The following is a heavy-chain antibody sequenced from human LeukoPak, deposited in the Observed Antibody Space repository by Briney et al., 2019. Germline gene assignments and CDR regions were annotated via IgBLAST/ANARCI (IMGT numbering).Heavy chain of an antibody. CDR1: GYSFTSYW. CDR3: ARQLDCSSTSCPAPFDY. D-gene: IGHD2-2*01. J-gene: IGHJ4*02. Sequence: GESLKISFKGSGYSFTSYWIGWVRPMPGKGLEWMGIIYPGDSDTRYSPSFQGQVTISADKSISTAYLQWSSLKASDTAMYYCARQLDCSSTSCPAPFDYWGQGTLVTVSS. V-gene: IGHV5-51*01. CDR2: IYPGDSDT.